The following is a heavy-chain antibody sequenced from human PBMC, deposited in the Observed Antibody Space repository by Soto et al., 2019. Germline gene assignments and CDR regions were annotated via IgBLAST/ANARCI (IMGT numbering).Heavy chain of an antibody. CDR1: GYTFTSYA. J-gene: IGHJ3*02. CDR2: INAGNGNT. Sequence: QVQLVQSGAEVKKPGASVKVSCKASGYTFTSYAMHWVRQAPGQRLEWMGWINAGNGNTKYSQKFQGRVTITRDTSASTADMELSSLRSEDTAVYYCATAIADHAFDIWGRGTMVTVSS. D-gene: IGHD2-2*01. CDR3: ATAIADHAFDI. V-gene: IGHV1-3*01.